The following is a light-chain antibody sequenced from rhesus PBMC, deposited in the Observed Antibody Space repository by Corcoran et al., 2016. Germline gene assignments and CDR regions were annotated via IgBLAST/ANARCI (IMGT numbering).Light chain of an antibody. CDR2: YAA. CDR3: HQYDDWNS. V-gene: IGKV3-35*01. CDR1: QSVSSN. Sequence: EIVMTQSPATLSLSPGERATLSCRASQSVSSNLAWYQQNPGQAPRLLIYYAAHRATGLPDRFSGRGSGTDFTLTISSLGPEDVGVYYCHQYDDWNSFGQGTKVEIK. J-gene: IGKJ2*01.